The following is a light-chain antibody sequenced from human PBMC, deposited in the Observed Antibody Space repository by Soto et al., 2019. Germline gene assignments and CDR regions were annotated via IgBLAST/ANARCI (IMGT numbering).Light chain of an antibody. CDR2: MAS. J-gene: IGKJ1*01. CDR3: QQYSRQAT. CDR1: QSISYW. Sequence: DIQMTHSPSTLSASVGDRVTITFRASQSISYWLAWYQQKPGKAPKPLIYMASSLESGVPPRFSGSGGGTEFTLTISSLQPDDFATYYCQQYSRQATFGQGTKVDIK. V-gene: IGKV1-5*03.